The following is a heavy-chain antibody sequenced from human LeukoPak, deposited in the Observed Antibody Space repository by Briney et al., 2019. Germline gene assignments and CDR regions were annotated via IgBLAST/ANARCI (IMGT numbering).Heavy chain of an antibody. D-gene: IGHD5-18*01. CDR2: IKRDGSEK. V-gene: IGHV3-7*05. CDR1: GFTFSNYW. J-gene: IGHJ6*02. Sequence: GSLRLSCAASGFTFSNYWMSWVRQAPGKGLEWGANIKRDGSEKYYVDSVKGRFTISKDNAKNSLYLHMNSLRAADTAVYYCAPMAADTAMVGMDVWGQGTEVTVSS. CDR3: APMAADTAMVGMDV.